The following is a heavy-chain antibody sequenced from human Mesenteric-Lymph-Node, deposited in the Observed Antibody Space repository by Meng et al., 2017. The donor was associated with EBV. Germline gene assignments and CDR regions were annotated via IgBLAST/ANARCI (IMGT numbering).Heavy chain of an antibody. V-gene: IGHV4-34*01. Sequence: QVQLQQWGAGLLKPSXXXXLTXXIXGGSFSGYSWNWIRQAPGKGLEWIGKIHHSETTDYNPSLKDRVIISADTSKNQFSLKLTSVTAADTAVYYCARQGYCRTTTCSTWFDPWGQGTLVTVSS. CDR1: GGSFSGYS. CDR2: IHHSETT. D-gene: IGHD2-2*01. CDR3: ARQGYCRTTTCSTWFDP. J-gene: IGHJ5*02.